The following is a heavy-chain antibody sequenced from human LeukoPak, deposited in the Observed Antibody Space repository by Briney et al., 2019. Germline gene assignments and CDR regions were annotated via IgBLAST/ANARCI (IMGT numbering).Heavy chain of an antibody. D-gene: IGHD3-9*01. CDR1: GYTFTSFG. CDR2: ISAYNGDT. Sequence: ASVKVSCKASGYTFTSFGVTWVRQAPRQGLEWMGWISAYNGDTNYAQKFQGRLTMTTDTSTSTAYMELRSLRSDDTAVYYCARDLFGYDILTGPDWFDPWGQGTLVTVSS. V-gene: IGHV1-18*01. CDR3: ARDLFGYDILTGPDWFDP. J-gene: IGHJ5*02.